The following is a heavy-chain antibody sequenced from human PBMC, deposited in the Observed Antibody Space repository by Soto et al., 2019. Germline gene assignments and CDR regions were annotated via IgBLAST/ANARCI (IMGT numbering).Heavy chain of an antibody. D-gene: IGHD4-17*01. CDR1: GGSFSGYY. J-gene: IGHJ4*02. CDR3: GRYYGELNPYYFDL. V-gene: IGHV4-34*01. CDR2: INHSGST. Sequence: ASETLSLTCAVYGGSFSGYYWSWFRQPPGKGLEWIGEINHSGSTYYNPSLKSRVTISLDTSKNQFSPKLSSVTAADTAVYYCGRYYGELNPYYFDLRGRRTLVPASS.